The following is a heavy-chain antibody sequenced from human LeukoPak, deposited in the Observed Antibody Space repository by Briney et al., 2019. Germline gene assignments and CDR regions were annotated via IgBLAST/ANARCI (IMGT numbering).Heavy chain of an antibody. D-gene: IGHD6-19*01. J-gene: IGHJ4*02. V-gene: IGHV3-23*01. CDR1: GFTFSTYA. CDR3: ATFSSGWSLCY. Sequence: PGGSLRLSCEASGFTFSTYAMGWVRQAPGKGLDWVSGISGSGGSTYYADSVKGRFTISRDNSKNTLYLQMNSLRAEDTAVYYCATFSSGWSLCYWGQGTLVTVSS. CDR2: ISGSGGST.